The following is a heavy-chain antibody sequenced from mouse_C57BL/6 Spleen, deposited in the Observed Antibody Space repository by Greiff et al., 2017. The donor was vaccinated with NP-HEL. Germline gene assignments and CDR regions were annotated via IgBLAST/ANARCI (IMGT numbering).Heavy chain of an antibody. J-gene: IGHJ4*01. V-gene: IGHV1-9*01. CDR2: ILPGSGST. Sequence: VQLQQSGAELMKPGASVKLSCKATGYTFTGYWIEWVKQRPGHGLEWIGEILPGSGSTNYNEKFKGKATFTADTSSNTAYMQLSSLTTEDSAIYYCARLRYYYGSSFYAMDDWGQGTSVTVAS. CDR3: ARLRYYYGSSFYAMDD. D-gene: IGHD1-1*01. CDR1: GYTFTGYW.